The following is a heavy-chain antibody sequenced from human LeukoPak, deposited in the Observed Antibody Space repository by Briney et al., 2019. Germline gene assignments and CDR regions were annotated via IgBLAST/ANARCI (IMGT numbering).Heavy chain of an antibody. CDR1: GGSISSSSYY. J-gene: IGHJ4*02. Sequence: SETLSLTCTVSGGSISSSSYYWGWIRQPLGKGLEWIGSIYYSGSTYYNPSLKSRVTISVDTSKNQFSLKLSSVTAADTAVYYCAKARYLAVAGTIDYWGQGTLVTVSS. D-gene: IGHD6-19*01. CDR3: AKARYLAVAGTIDY. CDR2: IYYSGST. V-gene: IGHV4-39*01.